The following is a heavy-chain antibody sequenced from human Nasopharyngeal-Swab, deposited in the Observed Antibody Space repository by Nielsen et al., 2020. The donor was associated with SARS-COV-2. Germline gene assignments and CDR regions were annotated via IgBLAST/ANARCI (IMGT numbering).Heavy chain of an antibody. V-gene: IGHV3-53*04. CDR3: ARGFTGWYGYYFDY. D-gene: IGHD6-19*01. Sequence: WIRQRPGKGLEWVSVIYSGGSTYYADSVKGRFTISRHNSKNTLYLQMNSLRAEDTAVYYCARGFTGWYGYYFDYWGQGTLVTVSS. J-gene: IGHJ4*02. CDR2: IYSGGST.